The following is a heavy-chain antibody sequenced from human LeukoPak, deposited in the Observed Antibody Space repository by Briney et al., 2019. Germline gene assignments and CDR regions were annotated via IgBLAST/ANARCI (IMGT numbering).Heavy chain of an antibody. J-gene: IGHJ4*02. CDR2: INHSGST. V-gene: IGHV4-34*01. Sequence: PSETLSLTCAVYDGSFSGYYWSWIRQPPGKGLEWIGEINHSGSTNYNPSLKSRVTISVDTSKNQFSLKLSSVTAADTAVYYCARVSCSSTSCYRAYFDYWGQGTLVTVSS. CDR1: DGSFSGYY. CDR3: ARVSCSSTSCYRAYFDY. D-gene: IGHD2-2*01.